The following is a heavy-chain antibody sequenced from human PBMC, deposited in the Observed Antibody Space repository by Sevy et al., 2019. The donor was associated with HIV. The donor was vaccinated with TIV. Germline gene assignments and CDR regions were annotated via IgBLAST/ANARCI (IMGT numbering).Heavy chain of an antibody. J-gene: IGHJ2*01. CDR2: INHRGST. CDR1: GGSFSGYY. CDR3: ARGARYFDWLLTEYWYFDL. V-gene: IGHV4-34*01. Sequence: SETLSLTCAVYGGSFSGYYWSWIRQPPGKGLEWIGGINHRGSTNYNPSLKSRVTISVDTSKNQFSLKLSSVTAADTAVYYCARGARYFDWLLTEYWYFDLWGRGTLVTVSS. D-gene: IGHD3-9*01.